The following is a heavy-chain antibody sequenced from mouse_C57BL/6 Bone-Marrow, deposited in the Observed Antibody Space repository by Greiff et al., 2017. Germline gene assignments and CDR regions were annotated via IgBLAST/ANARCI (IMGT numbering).Heavy chain of an antibody. D-gene: IGHD2-3*01. CDR1: GYAFSSSW. V-gene: IGHV1-82*01. Sequence: QVQLQQSGPELVKPGASVKISCKASGYAFSSSWMNWVKQRPGKGLEWIGRIYPGDGDTNYNGKFKGKATLTADKSSSTAYLQLSSLTSEDSAVYFCAGGLLSPFAYWGQGTLVTVSA. J-gene: IGHJ3*01. CDR2: IYPGDGDT. CDR3: AGGLLSPFAY.